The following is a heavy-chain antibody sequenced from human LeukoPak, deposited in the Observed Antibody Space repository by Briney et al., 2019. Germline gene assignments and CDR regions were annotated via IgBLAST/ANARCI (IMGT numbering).Heavy chain of an antibody. D-gene: IGHD3-10*01. CDR3: ARVNNGLWFGIDY. CDR1: GFTVSSNY. J-gene: IGHJ4*02. Sequence: PGGSLSLSCAASGFTVSSNYMSWVRQAPGKGLEWVSVIYSGGSTYYADSVKGRFTISRDNSKNTLYLQMNSLRAEDTAVYYCARVNNGLWFGIDYWGQGTLVTVSS. CDR2: IYSGGST. V-gene: IGHV3-66*01.